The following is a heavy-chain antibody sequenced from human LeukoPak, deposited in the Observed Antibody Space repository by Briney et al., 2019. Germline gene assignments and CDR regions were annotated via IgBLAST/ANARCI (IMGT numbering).Heavy chain of an antibody. J-gene: IGHJ4*02. CDR3: AKDTRSAVTTGGDY. V-gene: IGHV3-30*02. CDR1: GFTFSSYG. Sequence: QTGGSLRLSCAASGFTFSSYGMHWVRQAPGKGLEWVAFIRYDGSNKYYADSVKGRFTISRDNSKNTLYLQMNSLRAEDTAVYYCAKDTRSAVTTGGDYWGQGTLVTVSS. CDR2: IRYDGSNK. D-gene: IGHD4-17*01.